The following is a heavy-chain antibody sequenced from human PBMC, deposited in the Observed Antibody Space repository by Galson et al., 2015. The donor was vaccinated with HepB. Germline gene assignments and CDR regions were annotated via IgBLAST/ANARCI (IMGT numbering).Heavy chain of an antibody. V-gene: IGHV3-23*01. Sequence: SLRLSCAASGFTFSSYAMSWVRQAPGKGLEWVSAISGSGGSTYYADSVKGRFTISRDNSKNTLYLQMNSLRAEDTAVYYCAKDLGSIWFGELLRDYWGQGTLVTVSS. J-gene: IGHJ4*02. CDR1: GFTFSSYA. CDR3: AKDLGSIWFGELLRDY. CDR2: ISGSGGST. D-gene: IGHD3-10*01.